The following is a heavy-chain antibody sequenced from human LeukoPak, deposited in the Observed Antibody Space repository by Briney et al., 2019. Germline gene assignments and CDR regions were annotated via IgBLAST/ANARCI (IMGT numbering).Heavy chain of an antibody. Sequence: ASVKVSCKASGYTFTGYYMHWVRQAPGQGLEWMGIINPSGGSTSYAQKFQGRVTMTRDKSTSTAYMELSSLRSEDTAVYYCARASGEIQLWSFDPWGQGTLVTVSS. CDR3: ARASGEIQLWSFDP. V-gene: IGHV1-46*01. J-gene: IGHJ5*02. CDR2: INPSGGST. D-gene: IGHD5-18*01. CDR1: GYTFTGYY.